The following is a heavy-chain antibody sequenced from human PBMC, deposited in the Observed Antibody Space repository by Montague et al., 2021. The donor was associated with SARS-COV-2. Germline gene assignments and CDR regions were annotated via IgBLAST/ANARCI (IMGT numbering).Heavy chain of an antibody. V-gene: IGHV4-34*01. D-gene: IGHD1-26*01. CDR1: GGSFSGYY. Sequence: SETLSLTCAVYGGSFSGYYWSWIRQPPGKGLEWIGEINHSGSTNYNPSLKSRVTISVDTSKNQFSLKLSSVPAADTAVYYCARGRVVGALAFYYYYGMDVWGQGTTVTVSS. CDR2: INHSGST. J-gene: IGHJ6*02. CDR3: ARGRVVGALAFYYYYGMDV.